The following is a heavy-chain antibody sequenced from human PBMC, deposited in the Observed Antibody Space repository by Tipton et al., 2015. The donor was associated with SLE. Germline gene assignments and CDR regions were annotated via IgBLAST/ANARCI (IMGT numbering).Heavy chain of an antibody. CDR3: ARVSSTWYYYLDY. Sequence: TLSLTCDVYGGSFSGYYWTWIRQHPGKGLEWIGYIFHSGSTYYNPSLESRVTISVDTSKNQFSLRLSSVTAADTAMYYCARVSSTWYYYLDYWGQGTLVTVSS. V-gene: IGHV4-34*12. CDR2: IFHSGST. CDR1: GGSFSGYY. J-gene: IGHJ4*02. D-gene: IGHD2-2*01.